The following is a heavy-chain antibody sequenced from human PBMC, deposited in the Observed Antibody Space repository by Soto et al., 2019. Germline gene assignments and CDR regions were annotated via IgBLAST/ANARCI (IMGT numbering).Heavy chain of an antibody. D-gene: IGHD2-15*01. V-gene: IGHV3-9*01. J-gene: IGHJ3*02. CDR1: GFTFDDYA. CDR2: ISWNSGSI. Sequence: PGGSLRLSCAASGFTFDDYAMHWVRQAPGKGLEWVSGISWNSGSIGYADSVKGRFTISRDNAKNSLYLQMNSLRAEDTALYYCAKDLERDCSGGSCYELYYAFDIWGQGTMVTVSS. CDR3: AKDLERDCSGGSCYELYYAFDI.